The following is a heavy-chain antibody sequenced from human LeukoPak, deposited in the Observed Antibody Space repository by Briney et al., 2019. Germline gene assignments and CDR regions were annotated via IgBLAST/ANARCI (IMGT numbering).Heavy chain of an antibody. CDR3: ARQESGSYPDY. D-gene: IGHD1-26*01. J-gene: IGHJ4*02. CDR1: GVSISSSNSY. CDR2: IYYSGST. V-gene: IGHV4-39*01. Sequence: SETLSLTCTVSGVSISSSNSYWGWIRQPPGKGLEWIGSIYYSGSTYYNPSLKSRVTISVDTSKNQFSLKLSSVTAADTAVYYCARQESGSYPDYWGQGTLVTVSS.